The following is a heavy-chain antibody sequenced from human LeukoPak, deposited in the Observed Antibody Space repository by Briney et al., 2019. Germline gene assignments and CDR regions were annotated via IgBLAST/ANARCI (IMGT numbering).Heavy chain of an antibody. CDR2: IYYSGST. V-gene: IGHV4-59*12. J-gene: IGHJ4*02. D-gene: IGHD3-10*01. CDR3: ARVQGNLWFGELLYSYFDY. CDR1: GGSISSYY. Sequence: SETLSLTCTVSGGSISSYYWSWIRQPPGKGLEWIGYIYYSGSTYYNPSLKSRVTISVDTSKNQFSLKLSSVTAADTAVYYCARVQGNLWFGELLYSYFDYWGQGTLVTVSS.